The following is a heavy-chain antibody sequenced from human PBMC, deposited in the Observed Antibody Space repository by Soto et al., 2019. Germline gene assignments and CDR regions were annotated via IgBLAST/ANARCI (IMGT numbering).Heavy chain of an antibody. Sequence: LSLTCAVSGGSISSGGYSWSWIRQPPGKGLEWIGYIYHSGSTYYNPSLKSRVTISVDRSKNQFSLKLSSVTAADTAVYYCARAGDDFWSGYYGFYFDYWGQGTLVTFSS. J-gene: IGHJ4*02. CDR3: ARAGDDFWSGYYGFYFDY. D-gene: IGHD3-3*01. CDR2: IYHSGST. CDR1: GGSISSGGYS. V-gene: IGHV4-30-2*01.